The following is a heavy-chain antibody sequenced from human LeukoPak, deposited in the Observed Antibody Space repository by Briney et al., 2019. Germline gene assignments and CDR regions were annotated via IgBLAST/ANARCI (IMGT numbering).Heavy chain of an antibody. CDR2: INPNSGGT. V-gene: IGHV1-2*02. CDR1: GYTFTGYY. Sequence: GASVKVSCKASGYTFTGYYMHWVRQAPGQGLEWMGWINPNSGGTYYAQKFQGRVTMTSDTSISTAYMELSRLRSDNTAVYYCAGDLYGGTSATFDYWGQGTLVTVSS. D-gene: IGHD4-23*01. J-gene: IGHJ4*02. CDR3: AGDLYGGTSATFDY.